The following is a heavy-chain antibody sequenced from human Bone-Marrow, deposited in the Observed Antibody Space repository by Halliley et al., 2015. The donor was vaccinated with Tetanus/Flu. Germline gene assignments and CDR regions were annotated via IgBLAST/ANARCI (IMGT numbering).Heavy chain of an antibody. J-gene: IGHJ3*02. V-gene: IGHV3-23*01. D-gene: IGHD3-22*01. CDR1: GFTFSSYA. CDR3: AKDYYDSRAYAFDI. Sequence: AASGFTFSSYAMSWVRQAPGKGLEWVSAISGSGGSTYYADSVKGRFTISRDNSKNTLYLQMNSLRAEDTAVYYCAKDYYDSRAYAFDIWGQGTMVTVSS. CDR2: ISGSGGST.